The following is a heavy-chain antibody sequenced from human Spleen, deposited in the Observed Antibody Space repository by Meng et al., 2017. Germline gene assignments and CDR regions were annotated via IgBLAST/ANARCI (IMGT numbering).Heavy chain of an antibody. Sequence: QLQLQESGPGLVKPSETLSLTCTVSGGSISSSSYYWGWIRQPPGKGLEWIGSIYYTGSTYYNPALKSRVTISLDTSKNQFSLNLSSVTAADTAVYYCARGYCSTTNCYNRYFDYWGLGTLVTVSS. D-gene: IGHD2-2*02. CDR3: ARGYCSTTNCYNRYFDY. V-gene: IGHV4-39*01. CDR2: IYYTGST. CDR1: GGSISSSSYY. J-gene: IGHJ4*02.